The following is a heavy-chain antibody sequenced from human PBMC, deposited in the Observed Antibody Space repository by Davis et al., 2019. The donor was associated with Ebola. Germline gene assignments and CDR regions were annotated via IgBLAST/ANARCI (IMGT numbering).Heavy chain of an antibody. J-gene: IGHJ4*02. D-gene: IGHD1-26*01. V-gene: IGHV3-30*18. CDR3: AKDIFGHDSGSFLNPFDY. CDR1: GFTFSSYG. Sequence: GGSLRLSCVASGFTFSSYGMHWVRQPPGKGLEWVAVISYDGSNKYYTDSVKGRFTISRDNSKNTLYLQMYSLRTEDTAVYYCAKDIFGHDSGSFLNPFDYWGQGTRVTVSS. CDR2: ISYDGSNK.